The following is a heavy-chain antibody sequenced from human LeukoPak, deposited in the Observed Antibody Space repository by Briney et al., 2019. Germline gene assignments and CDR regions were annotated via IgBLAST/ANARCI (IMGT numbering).Heavy chain of an antibody. J-gene: IGHJ4*02. D-gene: IGHD3-3*02. V-gene: IGHV4-4*07. CDR1: NASVNSYL. Sequence: SETLSLTCAVSNASVNSYLWGWGRQPAGKGLEWLGRIYTTGTTYYNPSLKSRLTLSIETSKSQFSLTLRSATAADTAVYFCGRQGYTAGYHLFDYWSLGTLVTVSS. CDR3: GRQGYTAGYHLFDY. CDR2: IYTTGTT.